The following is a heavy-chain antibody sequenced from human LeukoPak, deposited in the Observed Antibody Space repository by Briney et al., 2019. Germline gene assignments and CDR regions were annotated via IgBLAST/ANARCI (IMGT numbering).Heavy chain of an antibody. Sequence: QAGGSLRLSCAASGFTFSSYAMSWVRQAPGKGLEWVSVISDSGGSTYYADSVKGRFTISRDNSKNSLYLQMNSLRAEDTAVYYCARATYYYDSSGYEPLDYWGQGTLVTVSS. CDR1: GFTFSSYA. D-gene: IGHD3-22*01. CDR3: ARATYYYDSSGYEPLDY. J-gene: IGHJ4*02. V-gene: IGHV3-23*01. CDR2: ISDSGGST.